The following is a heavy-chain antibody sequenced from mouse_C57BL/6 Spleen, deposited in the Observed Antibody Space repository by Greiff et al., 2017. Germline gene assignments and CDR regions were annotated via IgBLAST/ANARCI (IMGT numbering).Heavy chain of an antibody. V-gene: IGHV2-9-1*01. Sequence: VMLVESGPGLVAPSQRLSITCTVSGFSLTSYAISWVRQPPGKGLEWLGVIWTGGGTNYNSALKSRMSISKDNSKSQVFLKMNSLQTDDTARYYCASSYGNSNFDYWGQGTTLTVSS. D-gene: IGHD2-1*01. CDR3: ASSYGNSNFDY. J-gene: IGHJ2*01. CDR1: GFSLTSYA. CDR2: IWTGGGT.